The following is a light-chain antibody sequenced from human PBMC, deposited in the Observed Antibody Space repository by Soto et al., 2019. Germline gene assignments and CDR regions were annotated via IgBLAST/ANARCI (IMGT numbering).Light chain of an antibody. V-gene: IGKV3-15*01. CDR3: QHYVNWPLT. Sequence: EIVVTQSPATLSVSPGERVTLSCRASQSIGRNLAWCQQTPGQAPRLLIYGASTRATGIPARFSGSGSGTEFTLTISNLQSEDFAVYYCQHYVNWPLTFGGGTKVDIK. CDR1: QSIGRN. CDR2: GAS. J-gene: IGKJ4*01.